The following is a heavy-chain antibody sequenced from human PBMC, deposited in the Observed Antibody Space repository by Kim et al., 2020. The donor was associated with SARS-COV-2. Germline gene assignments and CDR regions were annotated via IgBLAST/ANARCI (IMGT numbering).Heavy chain of an antibody. J-gene: IGHJ4*02. D-gene: IGHD3-3*01. CDR3: AGSITIFGLDITGY. Sequence: SETLSLTCTVSGGSISSSSYYWGWIRQPPGKGLEWIGSIYYSGSTYYNPSLKSRVTISVDTSKNQFSLKLSSVTAADTAVYYCAGSITIFGLDITGYWGQGTLVTVSS. V-gene: IGHV4-39*01. CDR1: GGSISSSSYY. CDR2: IYYSGST.